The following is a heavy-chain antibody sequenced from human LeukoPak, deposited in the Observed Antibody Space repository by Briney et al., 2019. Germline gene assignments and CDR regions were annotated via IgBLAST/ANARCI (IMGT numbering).Heavy chain of an antibody. Sequence: ASVKVSCKASGYTFTSYDINWVRQATGQGLEWMGWMNPNSGNTGYAQKFQGRVTMTRNTSISTAYMELSSLRSEDPAVYYCARGRPTPVLSDIWGQGTMVTVSS. CDR1: GYTFTSYD. CDR3: ARGRPTPVLSDI. CDR2: MNPNSGNT. V-gene: IGHV1-8*01. D-gene: IGHD4/OR15-4a*01. J-gene: IGHJ3*02.